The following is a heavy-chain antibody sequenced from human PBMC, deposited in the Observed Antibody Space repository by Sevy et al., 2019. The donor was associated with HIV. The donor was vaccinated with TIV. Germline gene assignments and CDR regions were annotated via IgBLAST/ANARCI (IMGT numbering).Heavy chain of an antibody. CDR2: IKSRADGGTT. D-gene: IGHD3-3*01. Sequence: GGSLRLSCAASGFTFSKAWMTWVRQAPGKGLEWVGRIKSRADGGTTDYAAPVEGRFSISRDDSKNTLYLQMNSLKIEDTAVYYCTTKGDFWSGYQFFEYWGQGTLVTVSS. CDR1: GFTFSKAW. J-gene: IGHJ4*02. CDR3: TTKGDFWSGYQFFEY. V-gene: IGHV3-15*01.